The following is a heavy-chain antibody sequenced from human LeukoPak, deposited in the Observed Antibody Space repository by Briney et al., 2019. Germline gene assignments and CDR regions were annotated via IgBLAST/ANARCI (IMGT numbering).Heavy chain of an antibody. V-gene: IGHV1-69*13. Sequence: SVKVSCKVSGGIFSSYAINWVRQAPGQGLEWMGGTIPIFGTANYAHRFQGRVTITADESTTTAYMELSSLRSEDTAVYCARTDYDSLEMGAFDIWGQGTMVTVSS. CDR3: ARTDYDSLEMGAFDI. CDR1: GGIFSSYA. J-gene: IGHJ3*02. D-gene: IGHD3-22*01. CDR2: TIPIFGTA.